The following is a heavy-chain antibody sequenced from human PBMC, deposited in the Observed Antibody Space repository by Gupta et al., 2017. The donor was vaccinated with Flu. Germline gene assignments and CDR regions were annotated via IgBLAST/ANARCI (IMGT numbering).Heavy chain of an antibody. D-gene: IGHD4-4*01. CDR3: ARAKFDYTNWINWFDP. V-gene: IGHV1-69*09. CDR2: IIPIRDLT. CDR1: GGTFSNGA. Sequence: QVQLMQSGADVKKPGSSVKVSCKASGGTFSNGAMSWMRQAPGQGLEWMGGIIPIRDLTSYAQKCQGRLTITADKSATTAYMELTSLTSEDTAIYYCARAKFDYTNWINWFDPWGQGTLVTVSS. J-gene: IGHJ5*02.